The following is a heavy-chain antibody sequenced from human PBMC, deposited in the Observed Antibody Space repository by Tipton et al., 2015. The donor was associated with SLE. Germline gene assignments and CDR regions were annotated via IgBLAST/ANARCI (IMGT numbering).Heavy chain of an antibody. CDR3: AKGSGSDY. J-gene: IGHJ4*02. D-gene: IGHD6-19*01. Sequence: GLVKPSETLSLTCTVSGGSISNYYWSWVRQAPGKGLEWVSAISGSGGSTYYADSVKGRFTISRDNSKNTLYLQMNSLRAEDTAVYYCAKGSGSDYWGQGTLVTVSS. CDR2: ISGSGGST. CDR1: GGSISNYY. V-gene: IGHV3-23*01.